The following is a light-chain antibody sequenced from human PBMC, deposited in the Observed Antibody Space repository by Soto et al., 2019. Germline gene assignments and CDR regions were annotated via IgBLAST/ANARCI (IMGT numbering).Light chain of an antibody. J-gene: IGKJ1*01. CDR1: QNVGSN. CDR2: GAS. CDR3: QQYKTFPRT. Sequence: QISATLSVSPGERSTLXXRASQNVGSNLGWYQQKPGQAPKXFISGASTRATGIPARFSGSGSGTEFTLTIASLQSEDFAVYYCQQYKTFPRTFGQGTKVDIK. V-gene: IGKV3-15*01.